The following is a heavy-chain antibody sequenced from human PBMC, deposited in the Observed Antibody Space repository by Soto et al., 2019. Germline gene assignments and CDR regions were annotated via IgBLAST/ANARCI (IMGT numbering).Heavy chain of an antibody. J-gene: IGHJ4*02. V-gene: IGHV3-23*01. D-gene: IGHD3-10*01. CDR3: AKGRGGSGSLTPRVDF. CDR2: ISGGGDTT. CDR1: GFTFNNYA. Sequence: GGSLRLSCAASGFTFNNYAVTWVRQAPGKGLEWVSAISGGGDTTSYADSVKGRFTVSRDGSKNTLYLQMGSLRAEDTALYYCAKGRGGSGSLTPRVDFWGQGTLVTVSS.